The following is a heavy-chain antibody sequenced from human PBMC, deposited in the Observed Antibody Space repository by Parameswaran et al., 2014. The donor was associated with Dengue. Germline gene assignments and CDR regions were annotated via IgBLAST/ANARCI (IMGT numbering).Heavy chain of an antibody. V-gene: IGHV1-3*01. CDR2: INAGNGNT. CDR3: ARKIVSSWYNKNAFDI. J-gene: IGHJ3*02. Sequence: WVRQAPGQRLEWMGWINAGNGNTKYSQKFQGRVTITRDTSASTAYMELSSLRSEDTAVYYCARKIVSSWYNKNAFDIWGQGTMVTVSS. D-gene: IGHD6-13*01.